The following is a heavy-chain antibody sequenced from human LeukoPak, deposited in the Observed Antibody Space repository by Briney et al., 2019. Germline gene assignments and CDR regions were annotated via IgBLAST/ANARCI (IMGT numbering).Heavy chain of an antibody. CDR3: ARDTRDVLRYFDWLSPPGAFDI. Sequence: SETLSLTCTVSGGSISTSIFYWGWIRQPPGKGLEWIGRMYYSGSTYYNSSLKSRVTISVDTSKNQFSLKLSSVTAADTAVYYCARDTRDVLRYFDWLSPPGAFDIWGQGTMVTVSS. V-gene: IGHV4-39*07. D-gene: IGHD3-9*01. CDR2: MYYSGST. CDR1: GGSISTSIFY. J-gene: IGHJ3*02.